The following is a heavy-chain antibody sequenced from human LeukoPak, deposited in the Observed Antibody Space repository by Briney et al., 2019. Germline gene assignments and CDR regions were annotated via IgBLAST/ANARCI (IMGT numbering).Heavy chain of an antibody. CDR2: IHPSGRL. CDR3: SRGLDSRKLGY. D-gene: IGHD3-22*01. J-gene: IGHJ4*02. CDR1: GASFSSGDQY. V-gene: IGHV4-31*03. Sequence: SQTLSLTCTLSGASFSSGDQYWNWLRHSPGKGLEWIGSIHPSGRLYNNPSRESRVTISIDTSKNQFSLNLNSVTAADTAVYFCSRGLDSRKLGYWGQGTLVTVSS.